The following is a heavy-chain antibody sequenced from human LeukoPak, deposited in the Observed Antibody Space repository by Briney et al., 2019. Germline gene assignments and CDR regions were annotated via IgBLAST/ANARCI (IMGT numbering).Heavy chain of an antibody. CDR3: ARLSEVATYYFDY. D-gene: IGHD5-12*01. V-gene: IGHV4-38-2*02. CDR1: DYSINSGYY. CDR2: IYQSGHT. J-gene: IGHJ4*02. Sequence: PSETLSLTCSVSDYSINSGYYWGWIRQPPGKGLEWIGSIYQSGHTYYNPSLKSRVTISVDTSKNQFSLKLSSVTAADTAVYYCARLSEVATYYFDYWGQGTLVTVSS.